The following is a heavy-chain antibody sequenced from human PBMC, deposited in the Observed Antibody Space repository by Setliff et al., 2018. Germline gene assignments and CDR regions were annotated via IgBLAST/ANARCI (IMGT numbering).Heavy chain of an antibody. J-gene: IGHJ6*03. V-gene: IGHV1-69*05. D-gene: IGHD2-15*01. CDR3: AREKVVVVSATSYHYYMDV. CDR2: IIPLFGTT. Sequence: SVKASCKASGGTFSNIGISWVRQAPGQGLEWMGGIIPLFGTTNYAQEFQGRVTITTDESTNTAYMELSSLRSEDTAMYYCAREKVVVVSATSYHYYMDVWGKGTTVTVSS. CDR1: GGTFSNIG.